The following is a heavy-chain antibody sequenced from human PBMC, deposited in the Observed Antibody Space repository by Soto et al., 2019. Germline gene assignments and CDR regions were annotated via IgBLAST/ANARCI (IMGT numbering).Heavy chain of an antibody. CDR1: GGTFSSLA. CDR2: LVPVFGTA. CDR3: ALSPGVFDY. Sequence: QVQLVQSGAEVKKPGSSVKVSCKASGGTFSSLAISWVRQAPGQGLEWMGGLVPVFGTANYAQKSQARVTITEDKSTSTSYMELSSLRSEDTAVYYCALSPGVFDYWGQGTLVTVSS. J-gene: IGHJ4*02. D-gene: IGHD3-10*01. V-gene: IGHV1-69*06.